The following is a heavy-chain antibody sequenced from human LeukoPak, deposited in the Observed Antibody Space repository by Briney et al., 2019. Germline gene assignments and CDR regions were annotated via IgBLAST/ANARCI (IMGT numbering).Heavy chain of an antibody. CDR3: ATLGSAAAGRGYFDY. CDR2: INWNGGST. D-gene: IGHD6-13*01. Sequence: GGSLRLSCAASGFTFDDYGMSWVRQAPVKGLETVSGINWNGGSTGYADSVKGRFTIARDNAKNSLYLQMNSLRAEDTALYYCATLGSAAAGRGYFDYWGQGTLVTVSS. V-gene: IGHV3-20*04. J-gene: IGHJ4*02. CDR1: GFTFDDYG.